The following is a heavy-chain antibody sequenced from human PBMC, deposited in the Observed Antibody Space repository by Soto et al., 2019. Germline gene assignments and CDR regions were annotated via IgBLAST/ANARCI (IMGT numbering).Heavy chain of an antibody. V-gene: IGHV4-34*01. Sequence: QVQLQQWGAGLLKPSETLSLTCAVYGGSFSGYYWSWIRQPPGKGLEWIGEINHSGSTYYNPSLKSRVTISVDRSKNQFSLKLSSVTAADTAVYYCARVRGDYGDYFFDYWGQGTLVTVSS. CDR3: ARVRGDYGDYFFDY. J-gene: IGHJ4*02. D-gene: IGHD4-17*01. CDR1: GGSFSGYY. CDR2: INHSGST.